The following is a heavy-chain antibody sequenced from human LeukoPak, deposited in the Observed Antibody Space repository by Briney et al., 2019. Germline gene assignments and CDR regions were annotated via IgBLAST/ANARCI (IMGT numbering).Heavy chain of an antibody. V-gene: IGHV1-2*02. D-gene: IGHD4-17*01. J-gene: IGHJ4*02. CDR3: ARDRTTVSIFDY. CDR2: INPSGDT. CDR1: GNIFTGYY. Sequence: ASVKVSCKASGNIFTGYYIHWVRQAPGQGLEWMGWINPSGDTKYAQKFQGRVTTTRDTSISTAYMELSRLRSDDTAVYYCARDRTTVSIFDYWGQGTLVTVSS.